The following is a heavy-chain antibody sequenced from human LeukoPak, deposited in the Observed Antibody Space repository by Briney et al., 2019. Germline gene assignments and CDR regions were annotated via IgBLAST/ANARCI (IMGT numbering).Heavy chain of an antibody. D-gene: IGHD3-10*01. V-gene: IGHV1-2*02. J-gene: IGHJ4*02. CDR3: ARVLHYYGSGTSPYY. Sequence: ASVKVSCKASGYTFTGYYMHWVRQAPGQGLEWMGWINPNSGCTNYAQKFQGRVTMTRDTSISTAYMELSRLGSDDPAVYYCARVLHYYGSGTSPYYWGQGTLVTVSS. CDR1: GYTFTGYY. CDR2: INPNSGCT.